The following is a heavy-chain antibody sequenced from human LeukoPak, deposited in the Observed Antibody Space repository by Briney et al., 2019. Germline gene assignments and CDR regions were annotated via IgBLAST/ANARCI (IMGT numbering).Heavy chain of an antibody. CDR3: ATIAVAGTEGSFDY. Sequence: PGGSLRLSCAASGFTFSSYGMHWVRQAPGKGLEWVAVISYDGSNKYYADSVKGRFTISRDNSKNTLYLQMNSLRAEDTAVYYCATIAVAGTEGSFDYWGQGTLVPVSS. D-gene: IGHD6-19*01. CDR1: GFTFSSYG. V-gene: IGHV3-30*03. CDR2: ISYDGSNK. J-gene: IGHJ4*02.